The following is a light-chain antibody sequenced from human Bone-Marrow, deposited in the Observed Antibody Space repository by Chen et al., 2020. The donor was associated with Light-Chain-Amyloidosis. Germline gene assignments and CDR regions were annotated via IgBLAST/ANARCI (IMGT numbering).Light chain of an antibody. CDR1: QTISSNY. V-gene: IGKV3-20*01. CDR2: GSS. J-gene: IGKJ4*01. CDR3: QQYGTSPLT. Sequence: EIVLTQSPGILSLSPGEGANLSCRASQTISSNYLTWYQQKFGQAPRLLIYGSSSRATGIPDMFTGSGSGTDFTHTINRLEPEDFAMYYCQQYGTSPLTFGGGTKVEIK.